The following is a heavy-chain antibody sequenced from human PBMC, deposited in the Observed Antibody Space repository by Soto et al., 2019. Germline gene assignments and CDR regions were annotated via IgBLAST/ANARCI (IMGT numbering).Heavy chain of an antibody. CDR3: ARGGSSNWHAFDI. D-gene: IGHD6-13*01. Sequence: SETLSLTCTVSGGSISSYYWSWIRQPAGKGLEWIVRVYTSGSTDYNPSLKSRVTMSVDTSKNQFSLKLSSLTAADTAVYYCARGGSSNWHAFDIWGQGTMVTVSS. J-gene: IGHJ3*02. CDR2: VYTSGST. CDR1: GGSISSYY. V-gene: IGHV4-4*07.